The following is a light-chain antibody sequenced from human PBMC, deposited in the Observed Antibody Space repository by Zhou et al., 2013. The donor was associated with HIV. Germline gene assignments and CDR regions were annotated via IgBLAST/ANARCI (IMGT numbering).Light chain of an antibody. V-gene: IGKV1-5*01. CDR2: AAS. CDR3: LQDFTYPRT. J-gene: IGKJ1*01. CDR1: QSISSW. Sequence: DIQMTQSPSTLSASVGDRVTITCRASQSISSWLAWYQQKPGTAPKLLIYAASTLESGVPSRFSGSGSGTDFTLTISSLQPEDFATYFCLQDFTYPRTFGPGTKVEIK.